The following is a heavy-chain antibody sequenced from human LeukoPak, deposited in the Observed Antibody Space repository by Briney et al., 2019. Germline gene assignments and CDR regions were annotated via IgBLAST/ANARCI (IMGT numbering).Heavy chain of an antibody. CDR2: IYYSGST. Sequence: SETLSLTCTVSGASITNSYWSWIRQPPGKGLEWIGYIYYSGSTNYNPSLKSRVTISVDTFQNQFSLILTSVTAADTAVYYCARGRNCDGGTCSFDYWGQGTLVTVSS. CDR1: GASITNSY. D-gene: IGHD2-15*01. V-gene: IGHV4-59*08. CDR3: ARGRNCDGGTCSFDY. J-gene: IGHJ4*02.